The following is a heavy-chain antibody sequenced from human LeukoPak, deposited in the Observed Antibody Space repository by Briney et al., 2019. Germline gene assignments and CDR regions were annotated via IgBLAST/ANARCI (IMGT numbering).Heavy chain of an antibody. CDR2: INHSGST. Sequence: SETQSLTCAVYGGSFSGYYWSWIRQPPGKGLEWIGEINHSGSTNYNPSLKSRVTISVDTSKNQFSLKLSSVTAADTAVYYCARGRDYYDSSGYYGYFDYWGQGTLVTVSS. CDR1: GGSFSGYY. V-gene: IGHV4-34*01. D-gene: IGHD3-22*01. J-gene: IGHJ4*02. CDR3: ARGRDYYDSSGYYGYFDY.